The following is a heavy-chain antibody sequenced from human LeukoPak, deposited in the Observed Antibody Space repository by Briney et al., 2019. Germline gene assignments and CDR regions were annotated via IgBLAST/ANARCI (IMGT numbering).Heavy chain of an antibody. J-gene: IGHJ4*02. D-gene: IGHD3-3*01. CDR1: GYKFISYG. V-gene: IGHV1-18*01. CDR3: ARLFWSGDNPQGGSAY. CDR2: VSPYSGNT. Sequence: GASVKVSCKGSGYKFISYGFSWVRQAPGQGLEWMGWVSPYSGNTNYAQKFQGRVTMTTDTSTSTAYMELRSLKSDDTAVYYCARLFWSGDNPQGGSAYWGQGTLVTVSS.